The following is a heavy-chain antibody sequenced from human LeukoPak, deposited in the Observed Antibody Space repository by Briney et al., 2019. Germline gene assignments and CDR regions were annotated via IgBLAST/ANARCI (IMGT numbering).Heavy chain of an antibody. CDR2: IRYDGSNK. V-gene: IGHV3-30*02. CDR1: GFTFSNYG. J-gene: IGHJ4*02. CDR3: ARGALYYDFWSGYFDY. D-gene: IGHD3-3*01. Sequence: PGGSLRLSCAASGFTFSNYGIHWVRQAPGKGLEWVAFIRYDGSNKYYADSVKGRFTISRDNAKNSLYLQMNSLRAEDTAVYYCARGALYYDFWSGYFDYWGQGTLVTVSS.